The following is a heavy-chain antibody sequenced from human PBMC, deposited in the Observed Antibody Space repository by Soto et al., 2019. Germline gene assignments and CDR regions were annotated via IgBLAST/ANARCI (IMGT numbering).Heavy chain of an antibody. J-gene: IGHJ5*02. CDR2: IWYDGSNK. D-gene: IGHD3-3*01. V-gene: IGHV3-33*01. Sequence: GGSLRLSCAASGFTFSSYGMHWVRQAPGKGLEWVAVIWYDGSNKYYADSVKGRFTISRDNSKNTLYLQMNRLRAEDTAVYYCARQNVRFLEWLSALNWFDPWGQGTLVTVSS. CDR3: ARQNVRFLEWLSALNWFDP. CDR1: GFTFSSYG.